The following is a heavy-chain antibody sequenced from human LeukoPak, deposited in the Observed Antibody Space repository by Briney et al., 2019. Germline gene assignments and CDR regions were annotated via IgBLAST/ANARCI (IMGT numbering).Heavy chain of an antibody. CDR3: ARVHGDY. V-gene: IGHV3-21*01. CDR2: ISSSSSYI. Sequence: PGRSLSLSCAASGFTSSTYSMTWVRQAAGHGLEWVSSISSSSSYIYYADSVTGRFTISRNNTKNSLYLQMNSLRAEDTAEYYGARVHGDYWGQGTLVTVSS. J-gene: IGHJ4*02. CDR1: GFTSSTYS.